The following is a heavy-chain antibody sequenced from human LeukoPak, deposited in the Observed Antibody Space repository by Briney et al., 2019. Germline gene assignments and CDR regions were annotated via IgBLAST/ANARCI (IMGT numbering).Heavy chain of an antibody. CDR3: AKAWRALWELPDLIDY. CDR1: GFTFSSYS. Sequence: PGGSLRLSCAASGFTFSSYSMSWVRQAPGKGLEWVSAISGSGGSTYYADSVKGRFTISRDNSKNTLYLQMNSLRADDTAVYYCAKAWRALWELPDLIDYWGQGTLVTVSS. V-gene: IGHV3-23*01. J-gene: IGHJ4*02. CDR2: ISGSGGST. D-gene: IGHD1-26*01.